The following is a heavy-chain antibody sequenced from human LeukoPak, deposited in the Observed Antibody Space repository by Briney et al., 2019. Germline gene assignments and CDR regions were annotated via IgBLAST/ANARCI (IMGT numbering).Heavy chain of an antibody. CDR3: AKPSGSGVDY. CDR2: ISYDGSNK. V-gene: IGHV3-30*04. J-gene: IGHJ4*01. CDR1: GFTFSSYA. D-gene: IGHD1-26*01. Sequence: GGSLRLSCAASGFTFSSYAMHWVRQAPGKWLEWVAVISYDGSNKYYADSVKGRFTISRDNSKNTLYLQMNSVRSEDTALYYCAKPSGSGVDYWGQGTRVTVSS.